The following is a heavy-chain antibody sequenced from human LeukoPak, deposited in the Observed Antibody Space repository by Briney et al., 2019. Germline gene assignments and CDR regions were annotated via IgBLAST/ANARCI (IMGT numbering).Heavy chain of an antibody. CDR2: IYYSGST. J-gene: IGHJ4*02. V-gene: IGHV4-39*07. CDR1: GGSISSSSYY. Sequence: SETLSLTCTVSGGSISSSSYYWGWIRQPPGKGLEWIGSIYYSGSTYYNPSLKSRVTISVDTSKNQFSLKLSSVTAADTAVYYCAGGEDDYGDYDSDYWGQGTLVTVSS. D-gene: IGHD4-17*01. CDR3: AGGEDDYGDYDSDY.